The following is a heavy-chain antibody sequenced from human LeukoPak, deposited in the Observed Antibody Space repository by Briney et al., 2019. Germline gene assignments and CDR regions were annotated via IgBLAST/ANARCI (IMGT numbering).Heavy chain of an antibody. Sequence: ASVKVSCKASGYTFTSYDINWVRQAPGQGLEWMGWMNPNSGNTGYAQKFQGRVTMTRNTSISTAYMELSSLRSEDTAVYYCARVGLRGSYYVPLFDYWGQGTLVTVSS. CDR2: MNPNSGNT. CDR1: GYTFTSYD. D-gene: IGHD1-26*01. CDR3: ARVGLRGSYYVPLFDY. J-gene: IGHJ4*02. V-gene: IGHV1-8*01.